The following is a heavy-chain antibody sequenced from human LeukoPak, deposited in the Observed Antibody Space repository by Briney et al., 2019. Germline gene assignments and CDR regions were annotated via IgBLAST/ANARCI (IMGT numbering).Heavy chain of an antibody. CDR1: GDTFTSDG. J-gene: IGHJ3*02. V-gene: IGHV1-18*01. CDR2: ISAYNGNT. D-gene: IGHD3-22*01. Sequence: ASLKVSCNASGDTFTSDGISWVRQAPGQGLEWMGWISAYNGNTNYAQKLQGRVTMTTDTSTSTAYMELRSLRSDDTAVYYCARVPPDSSGYYYAHDTFDIWGQGTMVIVSS. CDR3: ARVPPDSSGYYYAHDTFDI.